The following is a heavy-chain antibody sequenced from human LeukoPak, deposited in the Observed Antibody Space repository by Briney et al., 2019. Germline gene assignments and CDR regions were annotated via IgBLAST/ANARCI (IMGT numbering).Heavy chain of an antibody. V-gene: IGHV4-59*01. J-gene: IGHJ6*03. CDR3: ARVSVILEWLSRGYYMDV. Sequence: SETLSLTCTVSGGSISSYYWSWIRQPPGKGLEWIGYIYYSGSTNHNPSLKSRVTISVDTSKNQFSLKLSSVTAADTAVYYCARVSVILEWLSRGYYMDVWGKGTTVTVSS. CDR2: IYYSGST. D-gene: IGHD3-3*01. CDR1: GGSISSYY.